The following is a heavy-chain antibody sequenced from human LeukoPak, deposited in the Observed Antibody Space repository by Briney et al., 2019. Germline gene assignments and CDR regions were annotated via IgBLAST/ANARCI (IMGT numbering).Heavy chain of an antibody. CDR1: GGSISSYY. Sequence: SETLSLTCTVSGGSISSYYWSWIRQPAGKGLEWIGRIYTSGSTNYSPSLKSRVTMTVDTSKNQFSLKLSSVTAADTAVYYCARETANGYDAFDIWGQGTMVTVSS. D-gene: IGHD6-25*01. J-gene: IGHJ3*02. V-gene: IGHV4-4*07. CDR3: ARETANGYDAFDI. CDR2: IYTSGST.